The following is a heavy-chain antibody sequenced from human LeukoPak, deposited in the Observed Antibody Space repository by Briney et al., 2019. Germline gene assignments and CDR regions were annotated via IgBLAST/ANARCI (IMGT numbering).Heavy chain of an antibody. J-gene: IGHJ4*02. CDR1: GFTFSSYA. CDR3: AKEHYYDSSGYPEYFDC. Sequence: GRSLRLSCAASGFTFSSYAMSWVRQAPGKGLEWVSAISGSGGSTYYADSVKGRFTISRDNSKNTLYLQMNSLRAEDTAVYYCAKEHYYDSSGYPEYFDCWGQGTLVTVSS. CDR2: ISGSGGST. V-gene: IGHV3-23*01. D-gene: IGHD3-22*01.